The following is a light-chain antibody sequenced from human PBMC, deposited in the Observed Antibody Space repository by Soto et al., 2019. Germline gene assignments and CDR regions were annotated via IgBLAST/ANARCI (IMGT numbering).Light chain of an antibody. V-gene: IGLV2-18*01. CDR2: EVN. CDR1: SSDIGSYNR. Sequence: QSVLTQPPSVSGSPGQSDTISCTGISSDIGSYNRVSWYQQPPGTAPKLMIYEVNNRPSGVPDRFSGSTSGNTASLTIPGLQADDGVDYYCSLYTSIITYVFGTGSKVNVL. CDR3: SLYTSIITYV. J-gene: IGLJ1*01.